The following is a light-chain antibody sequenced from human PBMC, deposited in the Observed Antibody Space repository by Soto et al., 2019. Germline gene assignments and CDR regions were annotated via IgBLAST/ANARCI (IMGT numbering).Light chain of an antibody. J-gene: IGLJ1*01. CDR1: SSDVGNYDY. V-gene: IGLV2-11*01. CDR2: DVS. CDR3: RSYAGTSTYV. Sequence: QSVLTQPRSVSGSPGQSVTISCTGTSSDVGNYDYVSWYLQHPGKAPNVLISDVSRRHSGVPDRFSGSKSGNTASLTISGLLVVDEGDYYCRSYAGTSTYVFGSGTKLTVL.